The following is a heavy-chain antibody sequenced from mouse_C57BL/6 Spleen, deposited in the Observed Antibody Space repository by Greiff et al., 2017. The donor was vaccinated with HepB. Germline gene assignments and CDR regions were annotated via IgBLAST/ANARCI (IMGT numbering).Heavy chain of an antibody. CDR2: IDPSDSYT. CDR3: ARSPGYDGYYGFDY. J-gene: IGHJ2*01. V-gene: IGHV1-59*01. CDR1: GYTFTSYW. Sequence: QVHVKQPGAELVRPGTSVKLSCKASGYTFTSYWMHWVKQRPGQGLEWIGVIDPSDSYTNYNQKFKGKATLTVDTSSSTAYMQLSSLTSEDSAVYYCARSPGYDGYYGFDYWGQGTTLTVSS. D-gene: IGHD2-3*01.